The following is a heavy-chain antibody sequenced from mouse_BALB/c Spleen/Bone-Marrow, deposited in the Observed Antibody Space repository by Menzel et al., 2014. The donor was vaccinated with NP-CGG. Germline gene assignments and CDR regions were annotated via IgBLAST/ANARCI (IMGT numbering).Heavy chain of an antibody. CDR3: SHWAYYYAMDY. J-gene: IGHJ4*01. V-gene: IGHV3-2*02. Sequence: VQLQQPGPGLVKPSQSLSLTCTVTGYSITSDYAWNWIRQFPGNKLEWMGYISYSGSTSYNPSLKSRISITRDTSKNQFFLQLNSVTTEDTATYYCSHWAYYYAMDYWVKEPQSPSPQ. CDR1: GYSITSDYA. D-gene: IGHD4-1*01. CDR2: ISYSGST.